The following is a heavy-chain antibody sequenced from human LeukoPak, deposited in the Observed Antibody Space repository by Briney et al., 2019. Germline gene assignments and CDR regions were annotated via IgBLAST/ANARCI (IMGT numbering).Heavy chain of an antibody. Sequence: PGGSLRLSCAASGFTFSSYSMSWVRQTPGKGLEWVSSITSSSTYIYYADSVKGRFTISRDNAKTSLYLQMNSLRAEDTAVYYCTRGHQQLYSALKGNNYFDYWGQGTLVTVSS. V-gene: IGHV3-21*01. J-gene: IGHJ4*02. CDR1: GFTFSSYS. CDR2: ITSSSTYI. D-gene: IGHD3-10*02. CDR3: TRGHQQLYSALKGNNYFDY.